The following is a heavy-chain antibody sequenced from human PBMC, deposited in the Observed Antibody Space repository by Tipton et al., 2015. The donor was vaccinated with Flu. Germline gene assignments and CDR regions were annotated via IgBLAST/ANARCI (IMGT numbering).Heavy chain of an antibody. J-gene: IGHJ4*02. D-gene: IGHD6-19*01. CDR1: GFTVSSNY. CDR2: IYSDGTT. CDR3: AKVIPEYVAGLDY. Sequence: SLRLSCAASGFTVSSNYLSWVRQAPGKGLEWVSVIYSDGTTYYADSVKGRFTISRDNSKNTLYLQINTLRADDTAVYYCAKVIPEYVAGLDYWGQGTLVTVSS. V-gene: IGHV3-53*01.